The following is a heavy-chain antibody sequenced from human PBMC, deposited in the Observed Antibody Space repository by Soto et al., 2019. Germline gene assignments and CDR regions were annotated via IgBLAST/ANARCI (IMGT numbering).Heavy chain of an antibody. CDR1: GSSSSRIGYY. CDR2: IYYSGST. D-gene: IGHD2-2*01. Sequence: SENLYITCAVYGSSSSRIGYYLGGIRQHPGKGLEWIGSIYYSGSTYYNPSLKSRVTISVDTSKNQFSLKLSSVTAADTAVYYCANRYLGYCSSTSCPIDYWGQG. V-gene: IGHV4-39*01. J-gene: IGHJ4*02. CDR3: ANRYLGYCSSTSCPIDY.